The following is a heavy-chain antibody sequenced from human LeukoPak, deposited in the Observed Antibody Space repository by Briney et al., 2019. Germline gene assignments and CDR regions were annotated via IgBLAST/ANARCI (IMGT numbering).Heavy chain of an antibody. J-gene: IGHJ6*02. D-gene: IGHD3-16*02. CDR2: IIPIFGTA. CDR3: ARVGSHPPLGVIVTGWDV. CDR1: GGTFSSYA. Sequence: ASVTVSCKASGGTFSSYAISWVRQAPGQGLEWMGGIIPIFGTANYAQKFQGRVTITADESTSTAYMELSSLRSEDTAVYYCARVGSHPPLGVIVTGWDVWGQGTTVTVSS. V-gene: IGHV1-69*13.